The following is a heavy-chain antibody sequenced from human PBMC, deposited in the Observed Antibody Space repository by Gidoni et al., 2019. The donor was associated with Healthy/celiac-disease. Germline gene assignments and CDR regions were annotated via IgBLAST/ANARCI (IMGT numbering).Heavy chain of an antibody. CDR3: ERERVVGGWGYYYGMDV. D-gene: IGHD3-10*01. V-gene: IGHV4-61*01. CDR2: IYYSGNT. CDR1: GGSVSSGSYY. J-gene: IGHJ6*02. Sequence: QVQLQESGPGLVKPSETLSLTCPVSGGSVSSGSYYWSWIRQPPGKGLGWIGYIYYSGNTNYTPPLKSRFTIWEDTSKTQFALKLGSVPAADTAVYYCERERVVGGWGYYYGMDVWGQGTTVTVSS.